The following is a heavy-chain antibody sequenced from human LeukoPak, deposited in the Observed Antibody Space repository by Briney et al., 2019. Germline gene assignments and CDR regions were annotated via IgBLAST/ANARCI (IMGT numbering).Heavy chain of an antibody. J-gene: IGHJ4*02. CDR1: GFTLSSFW. Sequence: GGSLRLSCEASGFTLSSFWMSWVRQAPGKGLEWVVNIKEDGRIKNYVDSVKGRFTISRDNAKKSVYLQMSSLRAEDTAMYYCATNKDWRFDYWGQGTLVTVSS. CDR2: IKEDGRIK. V-gene: IGHV3-7*01. D-gene: IGHD3/OR15-3a*01. CDR3: ATNKDWRFDY.